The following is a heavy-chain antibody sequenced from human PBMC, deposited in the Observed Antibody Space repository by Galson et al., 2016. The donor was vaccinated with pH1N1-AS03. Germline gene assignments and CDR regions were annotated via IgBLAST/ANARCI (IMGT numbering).Heavy chain of an antibody. Sequence: SLRLSCAASGFSFSSHWMHWVRQAPGKGLVWVSRIHGDGTSATYADSVKGRFTISRDNAKNTLYLQLNSLRAEDTAVYYCARDGPGPRRIDYWGQGTLVTVSS. CDR3: ARDGPGPRRIDY. D-gene: IGHD1-1*01. V-gene: IGHV3-74*01. J-gene: IGHJ4*02. CDR2: IHGDGTSA. CDR1: GFSFSSHW.